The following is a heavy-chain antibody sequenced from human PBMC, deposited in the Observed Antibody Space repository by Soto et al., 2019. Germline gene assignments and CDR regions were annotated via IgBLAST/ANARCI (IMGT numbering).Heavy chain of an antibody. CDR2: IYKGGNT. D-gene: IGHD3-16*01. CDR3: ASATWNYGFFDY. V-gene: IGHV3-53*01. CDR1: GFTVSSNH. Sequence: PGGSLRLSCPASGFTVSSNHMSWIRQAPGKGLEWVSLIYKGGNTDYADSVKGRFTVSRDDSKNTLYLQMSSLRAEDTAVYYCASATWNYGFFDYWGQGTLVTVSS. J-gene: IGHJ4*02.